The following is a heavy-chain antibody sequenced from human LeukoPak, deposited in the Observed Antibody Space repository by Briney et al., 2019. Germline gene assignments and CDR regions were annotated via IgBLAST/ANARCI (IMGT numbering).Heavy chain of an antibody. CDR3: AKGVVTAIRSPSDY. CDR1: GFTSSSYS. V-gene: IGHV3-21*04. Sequence: GGSLRLSCAASGFTSSSYSMNWVRQAPGKGLEWVSSISSSSNYIYYADSVKGRFTISRDNAKNSLYLQMNSLRAEDTALYYCAKGVVTAIRSPSDYWGQGTLVTVSS. CDR2: ISSSSNYI. J-gene: IGHJ4*02. D-gene: IGHD2-21*02.